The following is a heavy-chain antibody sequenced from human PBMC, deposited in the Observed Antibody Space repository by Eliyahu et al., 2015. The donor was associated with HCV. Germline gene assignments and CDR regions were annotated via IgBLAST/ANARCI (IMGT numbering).Heavy chain of an antibody. Sequence: QVQLVQSGAEVKKPGASVKVSCKVSGYTLTELXMHWVRQAPGKGLEWMGGFDPEDGETIYAQKXQGRVTMTEDTSTDTAYMELSSLRSEDTAVYYCWTPYDRDSGKRAYYYLRYGRLGPRDHGHRLL. D-gene: IGHD3-10*01. J-gene: IGHJ6*02. CDR2: FDPEDGET. CDR3: WTPYDRDSGKRAYYYLRYGR. CDR1: GYTLTELX. V-gene: IGHV1-24*01.